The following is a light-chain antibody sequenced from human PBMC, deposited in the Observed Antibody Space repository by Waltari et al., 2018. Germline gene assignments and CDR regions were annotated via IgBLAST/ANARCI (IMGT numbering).Light chain of an antibody. Sequence: QSVLTQPPSATGSPGQSVTISCTGTNSDVCAYIYVSWYQQHPGKVPKLLIYEVTKRPSGVPDRFSRSKSGNTASLTVSGLQADDEADYYCSSYAHNNHFVFGTGTKVTVL. J-gene: IGLJ1*01. CDR2: EVT. V-gene: IGLV2-8*01. CDR3: SSYAHNNHFV. CDR1: NSDVCAYIY.